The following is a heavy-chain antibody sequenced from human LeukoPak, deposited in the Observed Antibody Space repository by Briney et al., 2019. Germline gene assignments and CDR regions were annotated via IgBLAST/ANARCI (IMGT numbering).Heavy chain of an antibody. D-gene: IGHD1-7*01. V-gene: IGHV1-8*02. Sequence: ASVKVSCKAPGYTFTSYDINWVRQATGQGLEWMGWMNPNSGNTGYAQKFQGRVTMTRNTSISTAYMELSSLRSEDTAVYYCARVKAGKLELRRGFDYWGQGTLVTVSS. CDR2: MNPNSGNT. J-gene: IGHJ4*02. CDR3: ARVKAGKLELRRGFDY. CDR1: GYTFTSYD.